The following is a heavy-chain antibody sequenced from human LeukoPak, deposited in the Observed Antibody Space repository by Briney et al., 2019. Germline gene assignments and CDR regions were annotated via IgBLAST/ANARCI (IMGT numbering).Heavy chain of an antibody. Sequence: ASVKDSCKASGYTFTRYDINWVRQATGQGLEWMGLMNPKSGNTGYAQTFQGRVTMTRNTSISTAYMELNSLRSEDTAVYYCPRGVAGSGCSSTSCYFRLDAFDIWGQGTMVTVSS. D-gene: IGHD2-2*01. CDR3: PRGVAGSGCSSTSCYFRLDAFDI. CDR2: MNPKSGNT. V-gene: IGHV1-8*01. J-gene: IGHJ3*02. CDR1: GYTFTRYD.